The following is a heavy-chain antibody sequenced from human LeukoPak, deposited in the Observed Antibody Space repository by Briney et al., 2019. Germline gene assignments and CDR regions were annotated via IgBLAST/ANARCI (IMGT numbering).Heavy chain of an antibody. D-gene: IGHD2-8*02. Sequence: ASVKVSCKASGYTFNSYHINWVRQAPGQGLEWMGWMDPNSDYRGYGKKFQGRVIMTRNTSISTAYMELNRLKSEDTAVYYCARIKAESCTGGLCYYFDYWGQGTLVAVSP. J-gene: IGHJ4*02. CDR3: ARIKAESCTGGLCYYFDY. CDR2: MDPNSDYR. V-gene: IGHV1-8*01. CDR1: GYTFNSYH.